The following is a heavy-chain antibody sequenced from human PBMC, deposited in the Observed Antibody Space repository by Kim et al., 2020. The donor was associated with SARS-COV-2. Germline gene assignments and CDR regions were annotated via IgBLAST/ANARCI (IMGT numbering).Heavy chain of an antibody. J-gene: IGHJ5*02. Sequence: GGSLRLSCAASGFTVSSNYMSWVRQAPGKGLEWVSVIYSGGSTYYADSVKGRFTISRDNSKNTLYLQMNSLRAEDTAVYYCARDVRLMVRGVMGYWFDPWGQGTLVTVSS. V-gene: IGHV3-53*01. D-gene: IGHD3-10*01. CDR1: GFTVSSNY. CDR3: ARDVRLMVRGVMGYWFDP. CDR2: IYSGGST.